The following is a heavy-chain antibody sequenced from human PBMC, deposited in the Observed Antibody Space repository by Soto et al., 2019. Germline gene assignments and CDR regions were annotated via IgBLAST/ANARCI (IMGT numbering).Heavy chain of an antibody. D-gene: IGHD3-10*01. CDR1: GFTFSSYW. CDR2: IKQDGSEK. CDR3: ARDLYGSGPSYYYYYYMDV. J-gene: IGHJ6*03. Sequence: GGSLRLSCAASGFTFSSYWMSWVRQAPGKGLEWVANIKQDGSEKYYVDSVKGRFTISRDNAKNSLYLQMNSLRAEDTAVYYCARDLYGSGPSYYYYYYMDVWGKGTTVTVSS. V-gene: IGHV3-7*01.